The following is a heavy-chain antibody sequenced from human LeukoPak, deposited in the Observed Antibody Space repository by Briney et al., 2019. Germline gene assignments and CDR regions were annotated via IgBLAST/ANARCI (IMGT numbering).Heavy chain of an antibody. CDR1: GGSIDSYY. CDR2: IYYTGST. V-gene: IGHV4-59*01. Sequence: SETLSLTCTVSGGSIDSYYWSWLRQPPGKGLEWIGYIYYTGSTEYHPSLKSRVTISLDTSKNQFSLKLTSVTAADTAVYYGVRGGPTRARRSRAKDYYYYYMDVWGKGTAVTVSS. J-gene: IGHJ6*03. D-gene: IGHD2-2*01. CDR3: VRGGPTRARRSRAKDYYYYYMDV.